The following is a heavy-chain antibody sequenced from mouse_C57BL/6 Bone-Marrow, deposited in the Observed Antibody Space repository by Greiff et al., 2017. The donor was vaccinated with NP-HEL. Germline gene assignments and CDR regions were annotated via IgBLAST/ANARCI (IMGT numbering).Heavy chain of an antibody. D-gene: IGHD2-5*01. J-gene: IGHJ3*01. Sequence: QVQLQQSGAELVKPGSSLPLSLPPSGYTFTTYPIEWMKQNHGKSLEWIGNFHPYNDDTKYNEKFKGKATLTVEKSSSTVYLELSRLTSDDSAVYYCARRAYYSNSFAYWGQGTLVTVSA. V-gene: IGHV1-47*01. CDR2: FHPYNDDT. CDR1: GYTFTTYP. CDR3: ARRAYYSNSFAY.